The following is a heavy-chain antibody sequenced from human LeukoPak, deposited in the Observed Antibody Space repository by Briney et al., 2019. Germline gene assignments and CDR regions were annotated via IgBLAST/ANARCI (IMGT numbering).Heavy chain of an antibody. J-gene: IGHJ3*02. V-gene: IGHV1-2*02. Sequence: ASVKVTCKASGYTFTGYYMHWVRQAPGQGLEWLGCINPKRGGTNYAQKFQGRVTMTRDTSISTAYMEVSRLRSDDTAVYYCARDFDWPYSNGFDIWGEGTMVTVSS. D-gene: IGHD3-9*01. CDR1: GYTFTGYY. CDR3: ARDFDWPYSNGFDI. CDR2: INPKRGGT.